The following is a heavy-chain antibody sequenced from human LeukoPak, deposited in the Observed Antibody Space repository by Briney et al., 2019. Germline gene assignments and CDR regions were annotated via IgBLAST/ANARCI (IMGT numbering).Heavy chain of an antibody. CDR3: AREGISGTMSADF. CDR2: ISFDGSKK. V-gene: IGHV3-30*04. D-gene: IGHD1-20*01. J-gene: IGHJ4*02. Sequence: GGSLRLSCAASGFTFSSFAMHWVRQVPGKGLEWVAVISFDGSKKYYADSVKGRFTISRDNSKNTLYLQMNSLRAEDTAVYYCAREGISGTMSADFWGQGTPVTVSS. CDR1: GFTFSSFA.